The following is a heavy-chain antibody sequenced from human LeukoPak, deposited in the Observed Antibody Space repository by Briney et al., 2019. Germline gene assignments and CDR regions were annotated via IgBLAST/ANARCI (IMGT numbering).Heavy chain of an antibody. CDR2: IKQDGSEK. CDR3: ARNPGIAVAGEYYFDY. CDR1: GFTFSSYW. Sequence: SGGSLRLSCAASGFTFSSYWMSWVRQAPGKGLEWVANIKQDGSEKYYVDSVKGRFTISRDNAKNSLYLQMNSLRAEDTAVYYCARNPGIAVAGEYYFDYWGQGTLVTVSS. D-gene: IGHD6-19*01. V-gene: IGHV3-7*01. J-gene: IGHJ4*02.